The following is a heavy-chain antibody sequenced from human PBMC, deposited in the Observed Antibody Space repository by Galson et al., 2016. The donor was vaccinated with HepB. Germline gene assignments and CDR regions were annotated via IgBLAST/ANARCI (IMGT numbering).Heavy chain of an antibody. CDR2: ISGYNGNT. J-gene: IGHJ6*02. D-gene: IGHD1-1*01. V-gene: IGHV1-18*01. CDR1: GYTFTTYG. Sequence: SVKVSCKASGYTFTTYGISWVRQAPGQGLEWMGWISGYNGNTHYAQKFQDRVTLTRDTSTGTAYMDLWSLTSDDTAVYYCAREDWNPRYYFNGMDVWGQGTPVTVSS. CDR3: AREDWNPRYYFNGMDV.